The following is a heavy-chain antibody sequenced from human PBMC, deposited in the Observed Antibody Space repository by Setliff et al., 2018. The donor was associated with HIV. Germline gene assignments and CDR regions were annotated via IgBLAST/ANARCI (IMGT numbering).Heavy chain of an antibody. Sequence: GGSLRLSCAASGFTFDDYAMHWVRQAPGKGLEWVSGITWNSGSIGYVDSVKGRFTISRDNAKNSLYLQMNSLRVDDTAVYYCARGTQNFDFWGQGTLVTVSS. CDR3: ARGTQNFDF. V-gene: IGHV3-9*01. J-gene: IGHJ4*02. CDR1: GFTFDDYA. D-gene: IGHD6-25*01. CDR2: ITWNSGSI.